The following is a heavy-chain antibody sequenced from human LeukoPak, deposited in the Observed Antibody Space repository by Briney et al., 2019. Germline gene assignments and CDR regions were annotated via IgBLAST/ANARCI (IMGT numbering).Heavy chain of an antibody. Sequence: GGSLRLSCAASGFTFSSYAMHWVRQAPGKGLEWVAVISYDGSNKYYADSVKGRFTISRDNSKNTLYLQMNSLRAEDTAVYYCAKDRCSSSSCYGDYWGQGTLVTVSS. CDR1: GFTFSSYA. D-gene: IGHD2-2*01. CDR3: AKDRCSSSSCYGDY. CDR2: ISYDGSNK. J-gene: IGHJ4*02. V-gene: IGHV3-30-3*01.